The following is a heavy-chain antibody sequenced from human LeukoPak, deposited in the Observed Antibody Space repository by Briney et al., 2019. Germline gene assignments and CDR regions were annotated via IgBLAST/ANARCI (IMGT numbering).Heavy chain of an antibody. J-gene: IGHJ4*02. D-gene: IGHD2/OR15-2a*01. CDR1: GFSFTSYW. CDR2: IYPDDSDT. CDR3: ARRSSTASRYFDF. V-gene: IGHV5-51*01. Sequence: GESLKISCKGSGFSFTSYWIGWVRQMAGKGPEWMGHIYPDDSDTRYSPSFQGQVTISADKSISTAYLQWSSLKASDTAMYYCARRSSTASRYFDFWGQGALVTVSS.